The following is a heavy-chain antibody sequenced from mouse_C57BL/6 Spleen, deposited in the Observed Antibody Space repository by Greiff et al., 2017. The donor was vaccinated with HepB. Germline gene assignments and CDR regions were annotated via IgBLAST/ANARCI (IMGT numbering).Heavy chain of an antibody. D-gene: IGHD2-4*01. V-gene: IGHV1-81*01. J-gene: IGHJ2*01. CDR3: ARERGHYDAGGHYFDY. CDR2: IYPRSGNT. CDR1: GYTFTSYG. Sequence: QVQLKESGAELARPGASVKLSCKASGYTFTSYGISWVKQRTGQGLEWIGEIYPRSGNTYYNEKFKGKATLTADKSSSTAYMELRSLTSEDSAVYFCARERGHYDAGGHYFDYWGQSTTLTVSS.